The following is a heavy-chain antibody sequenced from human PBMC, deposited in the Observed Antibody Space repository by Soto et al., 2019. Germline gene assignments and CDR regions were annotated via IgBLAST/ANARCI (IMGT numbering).Heavy chain of an antibody. J-gene: IGHJ5*01. CDR2: TYYRSKWYN. Sequence: SQALSLTCVISGDSVSSNSAAWNWIRQSPSRGLEWLGRTYYRSKWYNDYAVSVKSRITINPDTSKNQFSLQLNSVTPEDTAVYYCARDHIAAAGTEDHLFDSWAQGTLVTVSS. V-gene: IGHV6-1*01. CDR1: GDSVSSNSAA. D-gene: IGHD6-13*01. CDR3: ARDHIAAAGTEDHLFDS.